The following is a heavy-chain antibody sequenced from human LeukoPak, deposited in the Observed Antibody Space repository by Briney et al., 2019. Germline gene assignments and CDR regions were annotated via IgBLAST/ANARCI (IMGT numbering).Heavy chain of an antibody. V-gene: IGHV3-21*01. CDR1: GFTFDSYS. D-gene: IGHD3-22*01. Sequence: GGSLRLSCAASGFTFDSYSMNWVRQAPGKGLEWVSSISSSSSSIYYADSVKGRFTISRDNAKNPLYLQMNSLRAEDTAVYYCARGPTMKMDVWGKGTTVTVSS. J-gene: IGHJ6*04. CDR3: ARGPTMKMDV. CDR2: ISSSSSSI.